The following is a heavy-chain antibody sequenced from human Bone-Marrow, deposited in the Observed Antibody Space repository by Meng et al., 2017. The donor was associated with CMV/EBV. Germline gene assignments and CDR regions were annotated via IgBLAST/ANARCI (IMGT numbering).Heavy chain of an antibody. CDR2: ISPYNGNT. Sequence: ASVKVSCKASGYTFTSYGISWVRQAPGQGLEWMGWISPYNGNTNHAQKLQGRVTMTTDTSTSTAYMELGSLRSGDTAVYYCARIQFLETANDAFDIWGQGTMVTVSS. V-gene: IGHV1-18*01. CDR3: ARIQFLETANDAFDI. J-gene: IGHJ3*02. CDR1: GYTFTSYG.